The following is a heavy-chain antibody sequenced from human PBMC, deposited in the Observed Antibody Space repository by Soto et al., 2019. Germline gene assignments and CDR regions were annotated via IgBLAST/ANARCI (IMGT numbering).Heavy chain of an antibody. CDR2: ITNLENT. D-gene: IGHD5-12*01. J-gene: IGHJ4*02. V-gene: IGHV4-30-2*06. Sequence: QLRLQESGSGVVQTSESLSLTCTVFGASITYSGCSWCLIRHSPGRGLGWIGHITNLENTYINPSVKTRLYMSIDMTKKQFSLKVTSMTAADEGRYFWVRGSGNDPFVYWGQGILVTVSS. CDR3: VRGSGNDPFVY. CDR1: GASITYSGCS.